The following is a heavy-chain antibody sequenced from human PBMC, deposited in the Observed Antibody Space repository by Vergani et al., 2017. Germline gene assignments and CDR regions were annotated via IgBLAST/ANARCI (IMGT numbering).Heavy chain of an antibody. CDR3: ARGDCSSTSCYYWAYYYYYMDV. V-gene: IGHV4-31*03. D-gene: IGHD2-2*01. Sequence: QVQLQESGPGLVKPSQTLSLTCTVSGGSISSGGYYWSWIRQHPGKGLEWIGYIYYSGSTYYHPSLKSRVTISVDTSKNQFSLKRRSVTAADTAVYYCARGDCSSTSCYYWAYYYYYMDVWGKGTTVTVSS. CDR2: IYYSGST. CDR1: GGSISSGGYY. J-gene: IGHJ6*03.